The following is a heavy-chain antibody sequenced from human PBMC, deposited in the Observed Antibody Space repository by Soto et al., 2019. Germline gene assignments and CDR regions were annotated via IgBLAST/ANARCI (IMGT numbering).Heavy chain of an antibody. V-gene: IGHV4-31*03. D-gene: IGHD4-17*01. CDR1: GGSISSGGYY. Sequence: QLQLQESGPGLVKPSQTLSLTGTVSGGSISSGGYYWSWIRQHSGKGLEWIGYIYYSGSTYYNPYHESSVTIAVATSKNQCALKLKFVTAGDMAVYYSARGQFWYGESYGMDDWGQGTTVTVSS. J-gene: IGHJ6*02. CDR3: ARGQFWYGESYGMDD. CDR2: IYYSGST.